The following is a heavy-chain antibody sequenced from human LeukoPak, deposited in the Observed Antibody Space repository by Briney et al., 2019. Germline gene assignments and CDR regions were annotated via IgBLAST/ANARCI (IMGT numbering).Heavy chain of an antibody. CDR2: ISGSGGST. D-gene: IGHD6-19*01. J-gene: IGHJ4*02. V-gene: IGHV3-23*01. CDR1: GFTFSSYA. CDR3: AAGYSSGWYVRYFDY. Sequence: GASLRLSCAASGFTFSSYAMSWGRQAPGKGLEGVSAISGSGGSTYYADSVKGRFTISRDNSKNTLYLQMNSLRAEDTAVYYCAAGYSSGWYVRYFDYWGQGTLVTVSS.